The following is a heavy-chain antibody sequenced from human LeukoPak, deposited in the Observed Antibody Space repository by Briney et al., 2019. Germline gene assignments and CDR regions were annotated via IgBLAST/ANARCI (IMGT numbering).Heavy chain of an antibody. D-gene: IGHD5-12*01. J-gene: IGHJ4*02. CDR2: ISYGGNT. Sequence: SETLSLTCTISDDSINNVDYYWGWVRQHPGKGPEWIGYISYGGNTYYNPSLKSRVAISADTPKNQFSLKLSSTTAADTAVYYCARAPVATPSEFDYWGQGTLVTVSS. CDR1: DDSINNVDYY. V-gene: IGHV4-31*03. CDR3: ARAPVATPSEFDY.